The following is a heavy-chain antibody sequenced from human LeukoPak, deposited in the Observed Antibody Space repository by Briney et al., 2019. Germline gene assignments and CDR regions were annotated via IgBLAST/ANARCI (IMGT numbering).Heavy chain of an antibody. CDR2: FDPEDGET. D-gene: IGHD3-10*01. CDR3: ATSPRQPTTNTVRGVIKADPDYYYYYGMDV. CDR1: GYTLTELS. J-gene: IGHJ6*02. Sequence: ASVKVSCKVSGYTLTELSMHWVRQAPGKGLEWMGGFDPEDGETIYAQKFQGRVTMTEDTSTDTAYMELSSLRSEDTAVYYCATSPRQPTTNTVRGVIKADPDYYYYYGMDVWGQGTTVTVSS. V-gene: IGHV1-24*01.